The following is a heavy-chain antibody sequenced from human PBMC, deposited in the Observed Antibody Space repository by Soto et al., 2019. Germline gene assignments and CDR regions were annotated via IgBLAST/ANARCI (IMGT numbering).Heavy chain of an antibody. CDR2: IYSSGST. D-gene: IGHD5-18*01. Sequence: QVQLQESGPGLVKPSETLSLTCTVSGDSVSSDNYYWTWIRQPPGKGLEWIGYIYSSGSTNYNPSLKSRVTISLDRSRNQFSLKLTSVAAADTAVYYCARDIRGYSRAFDYWGQGTLVTVSS. CDR1: GDSVSSDNYY. V-gene: IGHV4-61*01. CDR3: ARDIRGYSRAFDY. J-gene: IGHJ4*02.